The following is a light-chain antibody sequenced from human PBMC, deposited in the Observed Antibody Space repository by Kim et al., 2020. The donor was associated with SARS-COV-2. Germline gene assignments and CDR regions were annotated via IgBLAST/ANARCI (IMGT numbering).Light chain of an antibody. V-gene: IGLV3-19*01. CDR3: NSRDTSGNHLVV. CDR2: GKN. CDR1: SLKSYY. Sequence: GQTGSITCRGDSLKSYYATWYQQKPGQAPVLVIYGKNNRPSGIPDRFSGSSSVNTASLTITGAQAEDEADYYCNSRDTSGNHLVVFGGGTQLTVL. J-gene: IGLJ2*01.